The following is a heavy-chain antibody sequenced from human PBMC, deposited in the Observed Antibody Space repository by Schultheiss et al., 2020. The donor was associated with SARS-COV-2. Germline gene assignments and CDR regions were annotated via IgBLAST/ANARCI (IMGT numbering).Heavy chain of an antibody. D-gene: IGHD3-10*01. CDR2: IYADDRT. V-gene: IGHV3-53*01. Sequence: GGSLRLSCTASGFIFSYYAMTWVRQAPGKGLEWVSVIYADDRTYYADSVEGRFTISRDSSKNTLYLQMNSLRVEDAAVYYCARRGFYYGSGTHGNAFDVWGQGTTVTVSS. CDR3: ARRGFYYGSGTHGNAFDV. J-gene: IGHJ3*01. CDR1: GFIFSYYA.